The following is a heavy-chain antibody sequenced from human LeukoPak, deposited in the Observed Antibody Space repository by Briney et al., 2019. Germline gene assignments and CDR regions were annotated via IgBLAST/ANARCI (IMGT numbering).Heavy chain of an antibody. D-gene: IGHD3-3*01. CDR3: ARDHEALSIFGVGGAFDH. V-gene: IGHV1-69*06. Sequence: WASVKVSCKASGGTFSSYAISWVRQAPGQGLEWMGGIIPIFGTANYAQKFQGRVTITADKSTSTAYMELSSLRSEDTAVYYCARDHEALSIFGVGGAFDHWGQGTLVTVSS. CDR1: GGTFSSYA. J-gene: IGHJ4*02. CDR2: IIPIFGTA.